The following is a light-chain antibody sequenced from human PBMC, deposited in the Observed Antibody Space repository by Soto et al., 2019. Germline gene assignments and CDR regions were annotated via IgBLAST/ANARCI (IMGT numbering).Light chain of an antibody. J-gene: IGKJ4*01. CDR2: GAS. CDR3: QQNNNWPLT. V-gene: IGKV3-15*01. Sequence: EIVMTQSPATLSVSPGERATLSCRASESVGSNLAWYQQKPGQAPRLLIHGASRRATGIPARFSGSGSGTEFTLTISSLQSEDFAVYYCQQNNNWPLTFGGGTKVDIK. CDR1: ESVGSN.